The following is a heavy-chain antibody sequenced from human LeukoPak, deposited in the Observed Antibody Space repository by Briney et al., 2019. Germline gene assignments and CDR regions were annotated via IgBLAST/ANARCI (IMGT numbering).Heavy chain of an antibody. CDR1: GGSISSYY. CDR2: IYTSGST. CDR3: ARGQLWLQSYFDY. Sequence: SETLSLTCTVSGGSISSYYWSWIPQPAGKGLEWIGRIYTSGSTNYNPSLKSRVTMSVDTSKNQFSLKLSSVTAADTAVYYCARGQLWLQSYFDYWGQGTLVTVSS. D-gene: IGHD5-18*01. J-gene: IGHJ4*02. V-gene: IGHV4-4*07.